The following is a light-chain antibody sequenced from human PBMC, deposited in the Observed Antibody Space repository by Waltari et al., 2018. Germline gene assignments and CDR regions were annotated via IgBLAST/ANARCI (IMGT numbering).Light chain of an antibody. Sequence: EIVMTQSPATLSVSPGERATLSCRASQSVSSNLAWYQQKPCQAPRLLIYGASTRATGIPARFGGSGSGTEFTLTISSLQSEDFAVYYCQQYNIWPPKTFGQGTKVEIK. CDR1: QSVSSN. CDR3: QQYNIWPPKT. V-gene: IGKV3-15*01. J-gene: IGKJ1*01. CDR2: GAS.